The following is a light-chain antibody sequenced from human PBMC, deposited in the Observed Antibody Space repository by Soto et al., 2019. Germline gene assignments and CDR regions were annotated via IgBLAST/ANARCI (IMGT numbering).Light chain of an antibody. CDR2: DVT. Sequence: QSALTQPASVSGSPGHSIAISCTGTNSDVGGYNSVSWYQQHPGKVPKIMIYDVTIRPSGVPDRFSGSKSGNTASLTISGLQAEDEADYYCSSYSSITALVFGTGTKVTVL. J-gene: IGLJ1*01. V-gene: IGLV2-14*01. CDR3: SSYSSITALV. CDR1: NSDVGGYNS.